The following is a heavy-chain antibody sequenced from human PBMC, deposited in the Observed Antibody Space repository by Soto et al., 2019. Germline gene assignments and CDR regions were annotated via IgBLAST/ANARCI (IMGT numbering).Heavy chain of an antibody. J-gene: IGHJ6*02. V-gene: IGHV1-69*13. Sequence: SVKVSCKASGGTFSSYAISWVRQAPGQGLEWMGGIIPIFGTANYAQKFQGRVTITADESTSTAYMELSSLRSEDTAVYYCARVSDFCSSTSCYRYYGMDVGGQGTTVTVS. CDR3: ARVSDFCSSTSCYRYYGMDV. D-gene: IGHD2-2*01. CDR2: IIPIFGTA. CDR1: GGTFSSYA.